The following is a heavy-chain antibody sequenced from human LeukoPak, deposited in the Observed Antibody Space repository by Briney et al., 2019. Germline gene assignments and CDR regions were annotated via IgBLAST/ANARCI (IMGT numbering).Heavy chain of an antibody. CDR2: ISSSSSYI. D-gene: IGHD6-19*01. V-gene: IGHV3-21*01. J-gene: IGHJ4*02. CDR1: GFTISSYS. Sequence: AGGSLRLSCAASGFTISSYSMNWVRQAPGKGLEWVSSISSSSSYIYYADSVKGRFTISRDNAKNSLYLQMNSLRAEDTAVYYCARDGGWFHAEGAIDYWGQGTLVTVSS. CDR3: ARDGGWFHAEGAIDY.